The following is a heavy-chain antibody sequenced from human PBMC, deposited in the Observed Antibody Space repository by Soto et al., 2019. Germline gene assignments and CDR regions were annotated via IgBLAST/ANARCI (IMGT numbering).Heavy chain of an antibody. CDR3: ARGFLRCSGGSCSLRYYFDY. V-gene: IGHV1-3*01. CDR1: GYTFTSYA. D-gene: IGHD2-15*01. CDR2: INAGNGNT. J-gene: IGHJ4*02. Sequence: ASVKVSCKASGYTFTSYAMHWVRQAPGQRLEWMGWINAGNGNTKYSQKFQGRVTITRDTSASTAYMELSSLRSEDTAVYYCARGFLRCSGGSCSLRYYFDYWGQGTLVTVSS.